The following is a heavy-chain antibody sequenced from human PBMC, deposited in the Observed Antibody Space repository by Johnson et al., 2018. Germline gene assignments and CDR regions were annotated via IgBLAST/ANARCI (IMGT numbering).Heavy chain of an antibody. CDR1: GFTFSSYG. CDR2: ISYDGSNK. V-gene: IGHV3-30*18. J-gene: IGHJ6*03. Sequence: QVQLVQAGGGVVQPGRSLRLSCVASGFTFSSYGMHWVRQAPGKGLEWVAVISYDGSNKYYADSVKGRFTISRDNSKNTLYLQMNSLRAEDTAVYYCAKENKGYSYAIYYYYYMDVWGKGTTVTVSS. D-gene: IGHD5-18*01. CDR3: AKENKGYSYAIYYYYYMDV.